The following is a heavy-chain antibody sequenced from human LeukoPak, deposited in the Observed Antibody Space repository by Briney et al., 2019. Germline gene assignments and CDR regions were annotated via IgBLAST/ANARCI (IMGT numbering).Heavy chain of an antibody. Sequence: GGSLRLSCTTSSFSFSDFDMNWVRQAPGKGLEWVSYVHFSGSTITYADSVKGRFIISRDNAKNSLYLQLNSLRAEHTAVYYCARENPYADLWGQGTLVTVSS. D-gene: IGHD4-17*01. CDR3: ARENPYADL. CDR1: SFSFSDFD. J-gene: IGHJ4*02. V-gene: IGHV3-48*03. CDR2: VHFSGSTI.